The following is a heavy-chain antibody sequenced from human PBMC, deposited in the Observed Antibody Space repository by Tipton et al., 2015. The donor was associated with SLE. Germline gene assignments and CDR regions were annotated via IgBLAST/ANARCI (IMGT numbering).Heavy chain of an antibody. V-gene: IGHV3-48*01. J-gene: IGHJ4*02. Sequence: SLRLSCAASGFTFSNAWMNWVRQAPGKGLEWVSYISSSSSTIYYADSVKGRFTISRDNAKNSLYLQMNSLRAEDTAVYYCAREAANSGWYAYYFDYWGQGTLVTVSS. CDR3: AREAANSGWYAYYFDY. CDR1: GFTFSNAW. D-gene: IGHD6-19*01. CDR2: ISSSSSTI.